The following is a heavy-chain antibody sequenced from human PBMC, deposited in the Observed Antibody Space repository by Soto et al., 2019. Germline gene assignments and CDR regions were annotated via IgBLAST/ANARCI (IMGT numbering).Heavy chain of an antibody. CDR3: GRVAPILRSGRLDS. Sequence: SETLSLTCAVYGGSFSGYYWSWIRQPPGKGLEWIGEINHSGSTNYNPSLKSRVNISVDTSKNQFSLKLSSVTAADTAVYYCGRVAPILRSGRLDSWAQGTLVPVSS. J-gene: IGHJ4*02. V-gene: IGHV4-34*01. CDR2: INHSGST. CDR1: GGSFSGYY. D-gene: IGHD3-10*01.